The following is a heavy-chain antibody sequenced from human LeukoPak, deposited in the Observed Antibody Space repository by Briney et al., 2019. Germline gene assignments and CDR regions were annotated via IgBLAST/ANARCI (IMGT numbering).Heavy chain of an antibody. CDR2: INPNSGGT. CDR1: GYTFTGYY. D-gene: IGHD5-12*01. CDR3: ARVGDDIVAGGSWFDP. V-gene: IGHV1-2*02. J-gene: IGHJ5*02. Sequence: GASVKVSCKASGYTFTGYYMHWVRQAPGQGLEWMGWINPNSGGTNYAQKFQGRVTMTRDTSISTAYMELSSLRSEDTAVYYCARVGDDIVAGGSWFDPWGQGTLVTVSS.